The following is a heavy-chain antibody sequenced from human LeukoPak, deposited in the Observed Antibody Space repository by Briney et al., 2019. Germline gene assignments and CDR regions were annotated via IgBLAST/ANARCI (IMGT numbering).Heavy chain of an antibody. CDR2: IYYSGST. CDR1: GGSISSYY. J-gene: IGHJ4*02. Sequence: SETLSLTCTVSGGSISSYYWSWIRQPPGKGLEWIGYIYYSGSTNYNPSLKSRVTISVDTSKNQFSLKLSSVTAADTAVYYCARGRTRRVVTAIYFDYWGQGTLVTVSS. D-gene: IGHD2-21*02. V-gene: IGHV4-59*12. CDR3: ARGRTRRVVTAIYFDY.